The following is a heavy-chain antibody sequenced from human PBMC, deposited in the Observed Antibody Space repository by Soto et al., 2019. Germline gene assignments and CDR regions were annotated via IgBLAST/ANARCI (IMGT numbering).Heavy chain of an antibody. CDR2: INHSGSA. V-gene: IGHV4-34*01. J-gene: IGHJ4*02. D-gene: IGHD6-19*01. Sequence: SETLCLTCTVSGGSIGGYYGTWIRQTPGKGLQWIGQINHSGSASYNPSLKSRVTISLQTSNNQFSLELSSVTAADTAVYYCARGLITGSHYSGGWYYFDSWGQGTQVTVSS. CDR3: ARGLITGSHYSGGWYYFDS. CDR1: GGSIGGYY.